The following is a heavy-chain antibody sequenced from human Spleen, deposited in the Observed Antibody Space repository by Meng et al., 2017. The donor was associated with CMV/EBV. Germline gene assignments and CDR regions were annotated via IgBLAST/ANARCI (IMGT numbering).Heavy chain of an antibody. CDR2: IKQDGSAK. CDR3: ARSPRNYYYYGMDV. Sequence: GGSLRLSCVASGFPFNSYWMSWVRQAPGKGLEWVANIKQDGSAKYYVDSVKGRFTISRDNAKNSLYLQMNSLRAEDTAVYYCARSPRNYYYYGMDVWGQGTTVTVSS. J-gene: IGHJ6*02. CDR1: GFPFNSYW. V-gene: IGHV3-7*01. D-gene: IGHD1-14*01.